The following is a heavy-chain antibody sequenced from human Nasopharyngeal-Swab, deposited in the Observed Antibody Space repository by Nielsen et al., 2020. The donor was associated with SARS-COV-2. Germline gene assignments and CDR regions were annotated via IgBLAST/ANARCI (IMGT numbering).Heavy chain of an antibody. CDR1: GFTFSSYA. D-gene: IGHD2-15*01. V-gene: IGHV3-23*01. CDR2: ISGSGGST. Sequence: GESLKISCAASGFTFSSYAMSWVRQAPGKGLEWVSAISGSGGSTYYADSVKGRFTISRDNSKNTLYLQMNSPRAEDTAVYYCAKDRGSGGAFDIWGQGTMVTVSS. CDR3: AKDRGSGGAFDI. J-gene: IGHJ3*02.